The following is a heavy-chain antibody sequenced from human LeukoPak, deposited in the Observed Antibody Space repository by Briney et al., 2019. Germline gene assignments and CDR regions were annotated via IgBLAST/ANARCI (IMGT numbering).Heavy chain of an antibody. CDR3: ARIGGYGIPAY. V-gene: IGHV3-20*04. CDR2: INWNGGII. D-gene: IGHD5-12*01. CDR1: GFSFDDHG. Sequence: GGSLRLSCAASGFSFDDHGMSWVRQGPGKGLKWVSSINWNGGIIGYADSVKGRFTISRDNAKNSLYLQMNSLRTEDTAFYYCARIGGYGIPAYWGQGTLLTVSP. J-gene: IGHJ4*02.